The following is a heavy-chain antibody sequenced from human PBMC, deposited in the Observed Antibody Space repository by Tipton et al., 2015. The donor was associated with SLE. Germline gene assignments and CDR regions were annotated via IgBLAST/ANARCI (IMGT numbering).Heavy chain of an antibody. CDR1: GGSVTDNRYF. CDR2: IYFSGST. Sequence: LRLSCSVSGGSVTDNRYFWGWIRQPPVKGLEWIGSIYFSGSTYYNPSLRSRVSLSVDTSKNRFSLRLNSVTAADTAVYYCGRRLKPSGATNSWGQGILVTVSS. J-gene: IGHJ4*02. CDR3: GRRLKPSGATNS. D-gene: IGHD1-26*01. V-gene: IGHV4-39*07.